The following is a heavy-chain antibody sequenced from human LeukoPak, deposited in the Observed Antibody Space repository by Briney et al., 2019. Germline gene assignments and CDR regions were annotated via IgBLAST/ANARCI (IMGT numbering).Heavy chain of an antibody. Sequence: PGGSLRLSCAASGFTFSSYGMHWVRQAPGKGLEWVAFIRYDGSNKYYADSVKGRFTISRDNSKNTLYLQMNSLRAEDTAVYYCAKDWYGVRYPFDYWGQGTLVTVSS. D-gene: IGHD4-17*01. CDR2: IRYDGSNK. V-gene: IGHV3-30*02. CDR3: AKDWYGVRYPFDY. J-gene: IGHJ4*02. CDR1: GFTFSSYG.